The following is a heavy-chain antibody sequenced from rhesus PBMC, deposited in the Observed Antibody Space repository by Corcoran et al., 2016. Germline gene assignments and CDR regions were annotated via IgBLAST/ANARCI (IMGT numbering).Heavy chain of an antibody. V-gene: IGHV4-106*01. CDR2: IYGGRGST. CDR1: GGSISGYYL. CDR3: AREGDCTGSGCYGTFDY. Sequence: QVQLQESGPGVVKPSETLSLTCAVSGGSISGYYLWSWIRQPPGKGQEWIGYIYGGRGSTSYNPSLKSRVIISIDTSKNQFSLKLSSVTAADTAVYYCAREGDCTGSGCYGTFDYWGQGVLVTVSS. D-gene: IGHD2-21*01. J-gene: IGHJ4*01.